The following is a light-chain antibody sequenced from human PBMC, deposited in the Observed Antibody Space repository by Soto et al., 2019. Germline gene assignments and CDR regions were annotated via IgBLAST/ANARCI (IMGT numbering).Light chain of an antibody. V-gene: IGKV3-15*01. Sequence: EIVMTQSPATLSVSPWERATLSCRASQSVSNNFAWYQQKPGQAPRLLISGASTRATGIPARFSGSGSGTEFTLTISSLQSEDFAVYYCLQYDSWPKTFGQGTKVDIK. CDR3: LQYDSWPKT. CDR1: QSVSNN. CDR2: GAS. J-gene: IGKJ1*01.